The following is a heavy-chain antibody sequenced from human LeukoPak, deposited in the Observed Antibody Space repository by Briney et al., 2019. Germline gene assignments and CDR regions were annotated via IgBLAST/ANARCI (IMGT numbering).Heavy chain of an antibody. Sequence: GGSLRLSCAASGFTFGSYAMYWVRQASGKGLEWVSAISGSGGSTYYADSVKGRFTISRDNSRNTLYLQMNSLRAEDTAVYYCANLDPGSSWSYYFDYWGQGTLVTVSS. V-gene: IGHV3-23*01. CDR1: GFTFGSYA. CDR3: ANLDPGSSWSYYFDY. D-gene: IGHD6-13*01. CDR2: ISGSGGST. J-gene: IGHJ4*02.